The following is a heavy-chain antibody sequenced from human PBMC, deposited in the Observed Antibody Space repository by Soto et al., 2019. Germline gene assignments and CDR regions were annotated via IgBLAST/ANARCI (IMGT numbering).Heavy chain of an antibody. CDR2: IWYDGSNK. D-gene: IGHD3-10*01. CDR3: AKARHGAGTYSDLDY. Sequence: QVQLVESGGGVVQPGRSLRLSCAASGFTFSSYAMHWVRQAPGNGLEWVAVIWYDGSNKNYADSVKGRFTISRDNSKNTLYLQMDSLRTDDTALYYCAKARHGAGTYSDLDYWGQGILVTVSS. V-gene: IGHV3-30*18. J-gene: IGHJ4*02. CDR1: GFTFSSYA.